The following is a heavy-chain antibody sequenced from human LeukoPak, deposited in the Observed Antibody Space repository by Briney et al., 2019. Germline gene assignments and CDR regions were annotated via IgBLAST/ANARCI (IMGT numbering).Heavy chain of an antibody. D-gene: IGHD5-18*01. CDR1: GFTFSSYS. CDR2: ISSSSSYI. Sequence: PGGSLRLSCAASGFTFSSYSMNWVRQAPGKGLEWVSSISSSSSYIYYADSVKGRFTISRDNARNSLYLQMNSLRAEDTAVYYCARADWDTAMIDYWGQGTLVTVSS. V-gene: IGHV3-21*01. J-gene: IGHJ4*02. CDR3: ARADWDTAMIDY.